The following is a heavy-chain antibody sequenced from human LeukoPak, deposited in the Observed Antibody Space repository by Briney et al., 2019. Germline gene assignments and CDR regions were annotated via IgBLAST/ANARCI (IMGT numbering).Heavy chain of an antibody. CDR3: ARASPNYYDSSGYSPFDY. CDR1: GGTFSSYA. CDR2: IIPIFGTA. V-gene: IGHV1-69*13. Sequence: SVKVSCKASGGTFSSYAISWVRQAPGQGLEWMGGIIPIFGTANYAQKFQGRVTITADESTSTAYMELSSLRSEDTAVYYCARASPNYYDSSGYSPFDYWGQGTLVTVSS. J-gene: IGHJ4*02. D-gene: IGHD3-22*01.